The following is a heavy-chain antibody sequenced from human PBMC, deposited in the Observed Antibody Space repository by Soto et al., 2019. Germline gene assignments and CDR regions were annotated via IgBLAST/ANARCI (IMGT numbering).Heavy chain of an antibody. Sequence: GGSLKISCKGSGYSFSRYWIGWVRQMPGKGLEWMGIIYPGDSDIRYSPSFQGQVTISADTSISTAYLQWSSLKASDTAIYYCARRRGSGSDYYYNYGMGVWGQGTTVTVSS. V-gene: IGHV5-51*01. J-gene: IGHJ6*02. CDR1: GYSFSRYW. D-gene: IGHD1-26*01. CDR2: IYPGDSDI. CDR3: ARRRGSGSDYYYNYGMGV.